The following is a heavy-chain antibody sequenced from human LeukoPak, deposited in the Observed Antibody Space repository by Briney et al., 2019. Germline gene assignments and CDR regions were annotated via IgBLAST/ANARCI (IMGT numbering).Heavy chain of an antibody. CDR2: IKSKNVGGTT. CDR1: GFTFNNAW. V-gene: IGHV3-15*01. CDR3: TSHAAFDP. Sequence: PGGSLRLSCAASGFTFNNAWMNWVRQAPGKGLEWVGRIKSKNVGGTTDYAAPVKGRFTISRDDSKNTVYLQTNSLKIEDTAVYYCTSHAAFDPWGQGTQVSVSS. J-gene: IGHJ5*02.